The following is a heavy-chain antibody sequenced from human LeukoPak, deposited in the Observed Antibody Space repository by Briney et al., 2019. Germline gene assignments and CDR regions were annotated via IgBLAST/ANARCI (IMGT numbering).Heavy chain of an antibody. J-gene: IGHJ3*02. Sequence: SGGSLRLSCAASGFTFSSHSMHWVRQAAGKGLEWISYISISTSTIYYADSVKGRFTISRDNAKNSLFLQMNSLRAEDTAVYYCARDWGITMIVVGSDAFDIWGQGTMVTVSS. CDR2: ISISTSTI. CDR1: GFTFSSHS. V-gene: IGHV3-48*04. D-gene: IGHD3-22*01. CDR3: ARDWGITMIVVGSDAFDI.